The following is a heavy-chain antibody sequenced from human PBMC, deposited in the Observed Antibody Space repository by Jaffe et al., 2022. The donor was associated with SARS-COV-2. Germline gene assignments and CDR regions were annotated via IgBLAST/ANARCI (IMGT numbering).Heavy chain of an antibody. D-gene: IGHD1-26*01. Sequence: EVQLLESGGGLVQPGGSLRLSCAASGFTFSSYAMSWVRQAPGKGLEWVSNIIGSGGFTYHADSVRGRFTISRDNSKNTLWLQMNSLRVEDTAIYYCTKHEPSDYSGSYPGGSWGQGTLVTVSS. CDR3: TKHEPSDYSGSYPGGS. CDR1: GFTFSSYA. J-gene: IGHJ5*02. V-gene: IGHV3-23*01. CDR2: IIGSGGFT.